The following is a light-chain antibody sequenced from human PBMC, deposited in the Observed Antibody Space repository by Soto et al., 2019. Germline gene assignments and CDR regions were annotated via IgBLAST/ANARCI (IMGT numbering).Light chain of an antibody. V-gene: IGKV3-20*01. CDR2: GTS. J-gene: IGKJ5*01. CDR1: QSVRSTS. Sequence: DIVLTQSPGTLSLSPGERATLACRASQSVRSTSLAWYQQRSGQAPSLLIYGTSSRATGIPDRFSGGGSGTDFTLTISRLEPEDFAVYYCQHYNRSPPITFGQ. CDR3: QHYNRSPPIT.